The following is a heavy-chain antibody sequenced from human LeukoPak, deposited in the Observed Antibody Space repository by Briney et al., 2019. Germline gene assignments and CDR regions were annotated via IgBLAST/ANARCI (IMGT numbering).Heavy chain of an antibody. Sequence: SETLSLTCTVSGGSITNTNYYWGWIRRPPGKGLEWIGEINHSGSTNYNPSLKSRVTISVDTSKNQFSLKLSSVTAADTAVYYCARSVGSTSRYYYYYYGMDVWGQGTTVTVSS. J-gene: IGHJ6*02. CDR1: GGSITNTNYY. CDR3: ARSVGSTSRYYYYYYGMDV. CDR2: INHSGST. D-gene: IGHD2-2*01. V-gene: IGHV4-39*07.